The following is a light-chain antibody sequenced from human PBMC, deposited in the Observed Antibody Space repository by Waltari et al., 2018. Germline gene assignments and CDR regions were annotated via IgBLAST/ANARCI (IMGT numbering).Light chain of an antibody. J-gene: IGKJ1*01. Sequence: DIQMTQSPSSLSASVGDRVTITCRASQGISNYLAWYQQKTGKVPKLLIYAAYTMQSGVPSRFSGRGSGTEFTLTISSLQPEDVATYYCQKYNSAPRTFGQGTKVEIK. CDR3: QKYNSAPRT. V-gene: IGKV1-27*01. CDR2: AAY. CDR1: QGISNY.